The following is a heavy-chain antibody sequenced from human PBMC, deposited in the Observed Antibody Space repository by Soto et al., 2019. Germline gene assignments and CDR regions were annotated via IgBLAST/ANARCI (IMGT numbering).Heavy chain of an antibody. V-gene: IGHV4-30-4*01. D-gene: IGHD2-21*01. CDR3: ARDDLYDCMDV. J-gene: IGHJ6*02. Sequence: QVQLQESGPGLVKPSQTLSLTCTVSGGSISSGDYYWSWIRQPPGKGLAWIGYIYYSGSTYYHPSLNSRVTISVYTSKNHFSLKLSSVTAADTAVYYCARDDLYDCMDVWGQGTTVTV. CDR1: GGSISSGDYY. CDR2: IYYSGST.